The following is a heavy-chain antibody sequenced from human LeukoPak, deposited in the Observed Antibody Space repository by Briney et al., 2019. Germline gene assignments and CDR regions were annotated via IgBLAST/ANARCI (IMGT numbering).Heavy chain of an antibody. V-gene: IGHV4-59*01. Sequence: SETLSLTCTVSGGSISSYYWSWIRQPPGKGLEWIGYIYYSGSTNYNPSLKSRVTISVDTSKNQFSLKLSSVTAADTAVYYCARGRRYYYYGMDVWGQGTMVTVSS. J-gene: IGHJ6*02. D-gene: IGHD5-12*01. CDR3: ARGRRYYYYGMDV. CDR2: IYYSGST. CDR1: GGSISSYY.